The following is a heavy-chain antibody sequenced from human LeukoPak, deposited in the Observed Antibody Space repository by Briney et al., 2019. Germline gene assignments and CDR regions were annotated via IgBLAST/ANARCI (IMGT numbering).Heavy chain of an antibody. J-gene: IGHJ4*02. V-gene: IGHV3-23*01. CDR2: IGYGGADT. CDR3: ATPALQAFDY. CDR1: GFTLSSYE. D-gene: IGHD1-1*01. Sequence: GGSLRLSCTVSGFTLSSYEMTWFRQAPGKGLEWVSSIGYGGADTHYADSVKGRFTISRDNSMNTLYLQLNSPRADDTAVYYCATPALQAFDYWGQGTLVTVSS.